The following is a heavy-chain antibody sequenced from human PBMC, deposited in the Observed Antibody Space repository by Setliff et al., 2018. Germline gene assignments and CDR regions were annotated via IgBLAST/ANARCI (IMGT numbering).Heavy chain of an antibody. Sequence: GGFLRLSCAASGFTFGDFAMDWLRQAPGKGLEWLSNIRNDGATTSYADSVKGRFTISRDNVKNSLFLQMNSLRAEDTAVYYCVRDLHWGFDYWGLGTLVTVSS. V-gene: IGHV3-48*01. CDR1: GFTFGDFA. D-gene: IGHD7-27*01. CDR2: IRNDGATT. J-gene: IGHJ4*02. CDR3: VRDLHWGFDY.